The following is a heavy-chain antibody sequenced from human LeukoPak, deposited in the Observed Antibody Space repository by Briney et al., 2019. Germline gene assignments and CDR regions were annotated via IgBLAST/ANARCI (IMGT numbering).Heavy chain of an antibody. Sequence: GGSLRLSCAASGFTFSSYGMHCVRQAPGKGLEWVAFIRYDGSNKYYADSVKGRFTISRDNSKNTLYLQMNSLRAEDTAVYYCAKDRDGYNREADPWGQGTLVTVSS. D-gene: IGHD5-24*01. V-gene: IGHV3-30*02. CDR3: AKDRDGYNREADP. CDR2: IRYDGSNK. J-gene: IGHJ5*02. CDR1: GFTFSSYG.